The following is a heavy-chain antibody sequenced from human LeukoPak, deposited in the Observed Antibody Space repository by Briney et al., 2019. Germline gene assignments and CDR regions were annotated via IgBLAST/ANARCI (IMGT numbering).Heavy chain of an antibody. V-gene: IGHV3-53*01. CDR1: GFTVSSNY. CDR3: ARVRGRYYYYMDV. J-gene: IGHJ6*03. D-gene: IGHD3-10*01. Sequence: QPGGSLRLSCAASGFTVSSNYMSWVRQAPGKGLEWVSVIYSGGSTYYADSVKGRFTISRDNSKNTLYLQMNSLRAEDTAVYYCARVRGRYYYYMDVWGKGTTVTVSS. CDR2: IYSGGST.